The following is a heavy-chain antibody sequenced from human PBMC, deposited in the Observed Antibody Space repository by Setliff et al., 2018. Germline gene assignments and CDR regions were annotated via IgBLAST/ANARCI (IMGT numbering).Heavy chain of an antibody. D-gene: IGHD6-19*01. CDR3: AKDSLSGWSAVDY. CDR2: VNDDGSSA. CDR1: GFTFSSYW. J-gene: IGHJ4*02. Sequence: PGGSLRLSCAASGFTFSSYWMHWVRQDPGKGLVWVSRVNDDGSSAMYADSVKGRFTISRDDSKNTLYLQMNSLRPEDTAVYYCAKDSLSGWSAVDYWGQGTLVTVSS. V-gene: IGHV3-74*03.